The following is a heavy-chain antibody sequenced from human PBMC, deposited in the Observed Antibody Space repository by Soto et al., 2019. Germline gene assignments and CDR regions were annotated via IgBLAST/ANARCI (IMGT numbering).Heavy chain of an antibody. CDR1: GVSISSHDW. CDR3: ATRDTSRFY. CDR2: SHQSGNT. D-gene: IGHD6-13*01. V-gene: IGHV4-4*02. Sequence: QVQLQESGPGLVKPSGTLSLTCAVSGVSISSHDWWTWVRQPPGKGLEWIGESHQSGNTNYNSSLESRVTISVDTSKNQFSLNLSSVNVADTAVFYCATRDTSRFYWGQGTLVTVSS. J-gene: IGHJ4*02.